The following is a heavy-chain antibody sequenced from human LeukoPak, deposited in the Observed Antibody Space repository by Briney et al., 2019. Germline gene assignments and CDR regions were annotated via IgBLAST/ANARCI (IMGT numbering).Heavy chain of an antibody. V-gene: IGHV3-20*04. Sequence: GGSLRLSCAASGFTFDDYGMSWVRQAPGKGLEWVSGINWNGGSTGYADSVKGRFTISRDNAKNTLYLQMNSLRAEDTAVYYCATYCSSTSCSRGSAFDIWGQGTMVTVSS. CDR3: ATYCSSTSCSRGSAFDI. J-gene: IGHJ3*02. D-gene: IGHD2-2*01. CDR1: GFTFDDYG. CDR2: INWNGGST.